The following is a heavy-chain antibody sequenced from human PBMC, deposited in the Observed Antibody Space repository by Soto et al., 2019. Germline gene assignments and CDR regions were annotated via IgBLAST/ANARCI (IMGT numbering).Heavy chain of an antibody. CDR1: GFTFSSYA. Sequence: GGSLRLSCAASGFTFSSYAMSWVRQAPGKGLEWVSAISGSGGSTYYADSVKGRFTISRDNSKNTLYLQMNSLRAEDTVVYYCARRIRWPHDAFDIWGQGTMVTVSS. D-gene: IGHD2-15*01. J-gene: IGHJ3*02. CDR2: ISGSGGST. CDR3: ARRIRWPHDAFDI. V-gene: IGHV3-23*01.